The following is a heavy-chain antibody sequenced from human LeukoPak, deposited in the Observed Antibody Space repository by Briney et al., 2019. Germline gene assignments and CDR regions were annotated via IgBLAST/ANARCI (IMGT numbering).Heavy chain of an antibody. CDR2: ISSSSSYI. Sequence: GGSLRLSCAASGFTFSSYSMNWVRQAPGKGLEWVSSISSSSSYIYYADSVKGRFTISRDNAKNSLYLQMNSLKTEDTAVYYCTTTPPTTVTTGDCWGQGTLVTVS. J-gene: IGHJ4*02. D-gene: IGHD4-17*01. CDR3: TTTPPTTVTTGDC. CDR1: GFTFSSYS. V-gene: IGHV3-21*03.